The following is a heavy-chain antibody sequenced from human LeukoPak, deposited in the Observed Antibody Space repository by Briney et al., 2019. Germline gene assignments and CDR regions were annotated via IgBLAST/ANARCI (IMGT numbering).Heavy chain of an antibody. D-gene: IGHD1-26*01. Sequence: GASVKVSCKVSGYTLTELSMHWVRQAPGKGLEWMGGFDPEDGETIYAQRFQGRVTMTEDTSTDTAYMELSSLRSEDTAVYYCATGGIVGATSLDYWGQGTLVTVSS. V-gene: IGHV1-24*01. CDR1: GYTLTELS. CDR3: ATGGIVGATSLDY. J-gene: IGHJ4*02. CDR2: FDPEDGET.